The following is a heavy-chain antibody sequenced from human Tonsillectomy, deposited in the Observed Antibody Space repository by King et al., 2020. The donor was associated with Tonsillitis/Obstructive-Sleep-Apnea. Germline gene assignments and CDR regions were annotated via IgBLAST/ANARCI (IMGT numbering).Heavy chain of an antibody. V-gene: IGHV4-39*01. J-gene: IGHJ4*02. D-gene: IGHD3-16*01. CDR2: IYFSGNT. Sequence: LQLQESGPGLVKPSETLSLTCTVSGGSISSNSYYWGWIRQPPGKGLEWIGSIYFSGNTYYNPSLQSRFTISVDTSKNQFSLKLSSVTAADMAVYYCAGLGALGGWFDYWGQGTLVTVSS. CDR3: AGLGALGGWFDY. CDR1: GGSISSNSYY.